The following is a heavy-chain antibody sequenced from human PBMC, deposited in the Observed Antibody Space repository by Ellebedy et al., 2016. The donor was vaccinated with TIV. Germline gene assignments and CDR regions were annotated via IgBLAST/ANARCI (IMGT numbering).Heavy chain of an antibody. CDR1: GYTFTGNY. V-gene: IGHV1-2*02. CDR2: INPDSGVT. Sequence: ASVKVSCKASGYTFTGNYIHWVRQAPGQGLEWMGWINPDSGVTNIAQKFQGRVTMTRDTSVNTAYMDLSRLESDDTAVYYCARVRRGSSGMDVWGQGTTVTVS. CDR3: ARVRRGSSGMDV. J-gene: IGHJ6*02. D-gene: IGHD6-13*01.